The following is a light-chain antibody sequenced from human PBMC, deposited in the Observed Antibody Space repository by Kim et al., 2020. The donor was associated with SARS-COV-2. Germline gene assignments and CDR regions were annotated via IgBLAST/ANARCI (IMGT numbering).Light chain of an antibody. Sequence: RATINCKSSPSVLSSSNNKNQLAWYQQKPGQPPKLLIYWASTRASGVPDRFSGSGSGTDFTLTITSLQAEDVAVYYCQQYYSIPLTFGQGTKLEI. J-gene: IGKJ2*01. CDR1: PSVLSSSNNKNQ. V-gene: IGKV4-1*01. CDR2: WAS. CDR3: QQYYSIPLT.